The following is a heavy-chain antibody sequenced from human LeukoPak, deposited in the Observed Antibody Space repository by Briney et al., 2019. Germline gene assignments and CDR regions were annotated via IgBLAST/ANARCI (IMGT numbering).Heavy chain of an antibody. CDR2: ISGSGGST. J-gene: IGHJ4*02. Sequence: PGASLRLSCGASGFTFSSYAMSWVRQAPGKGLEWVSTISGSGGSTYYADSVKGRFTISRDNSKNTLYLQMNSLRAEDTAVYYCAKDQKGARGYYEVDYWGQGTLVTVSS. D-gene: IGHD1-26*01. V-gene: IGHV3-23*01. CDR1: GFTFSSYA. CDR3: AKDQKGARGYYEVDY.